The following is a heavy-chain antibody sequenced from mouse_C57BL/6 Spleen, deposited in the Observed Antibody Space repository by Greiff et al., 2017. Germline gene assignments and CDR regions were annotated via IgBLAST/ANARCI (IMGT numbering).Heavy chain of an antibody. CDR1: GFTFTSYC. CDR3: ARWEWYFDV. D-gene: IGHD4-1*01. CDR2: IHPSSGST. Sequence: VQRLQPGAELVKPGASVKFSCTASGFTFTSYCMHWVQQTPGQGLEWIGMIHPSSGSTNYNEKFKSKATLTVDKSYSTAYLQLSSLTSEDSAVYCCARWEWYFDVWGTGTTVTVSS. V-gene: IGHV1-64*01. J-gene: IGHJ1*03.